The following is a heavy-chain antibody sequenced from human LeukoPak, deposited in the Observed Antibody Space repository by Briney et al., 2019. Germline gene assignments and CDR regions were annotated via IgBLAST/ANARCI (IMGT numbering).Heavy chain of an antibody. D-gene: IGHD2-21*02. CDR2: IRSEEDST. CDR3: AREERSLVFLLFDI. Sequence: GGSLRLSCAASGFTSCGYGMHSVCEGPVEGLEYVSGIRSEEDSTYYLGSVKGRFTISRDKSKNTVDLQMASRRPEDKAVYYCAREERSLVFLLFDICGQGTMVTVSS. CDR1: GFTSCGYG. J-gene: IGHJ3*02. V-gene: IGHV3-64*02.